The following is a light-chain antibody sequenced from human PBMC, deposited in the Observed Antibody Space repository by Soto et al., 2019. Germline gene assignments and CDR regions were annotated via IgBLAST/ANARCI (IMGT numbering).Light chain of an antibody. Sequence: QTVVTQEPSFSVSPGGTVTLTCGLSSGSVSPSYYPGWFQQTPGQAPRALIYTTNTRSSGVPDRFSGSILGNKAALTITGAQADDESDYYWVLYMGSGIWVFGGGTKL. CDR1: SGSVSPSYY. CDR2: TTN. J-gene: IGLJ3*02. V-gene: IGLV8-61*01. CDR3: VLYMGSGIWV.